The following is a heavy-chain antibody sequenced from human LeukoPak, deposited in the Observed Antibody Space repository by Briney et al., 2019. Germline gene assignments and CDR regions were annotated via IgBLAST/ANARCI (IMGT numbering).Heavy chain of an antibody. CDR3: ARDFYQLLHLGLDY. CDR1: GFTFSSYS. J-gene: IGHJ4*02. Sequence: GGSLRLSCAASGFTFSSYSMNWVRQAPGKGLEWVSSISSSSSYIYYADSVKGRFTISRDNAKNSLYLQMNSLRAEDTAVYYCARDFYQLLHLGLDYWGQGTLVTVSS. V-gene: IGHV3-21*01. CDR2: ISSSSSYI. D-gene: IGHD2-2*01.